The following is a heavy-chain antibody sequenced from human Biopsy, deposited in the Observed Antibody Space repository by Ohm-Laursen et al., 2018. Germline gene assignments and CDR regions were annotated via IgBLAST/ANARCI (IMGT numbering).Heavy chain of an antibody. CDR3: AGGEGSSWFDP. CDR2: IIHIPNVA. Sequence: GATVKISCTASGDSFTSYAIGWVRVAPGQVLGWTGGIIHIPNVATYAQKFQCRITITADESTSTAYMELSSLTSDDTAVYFCAGGEGSSWFDPWGHGTLVTVSS. CDR1: GDSFTSYA. D-gene: IGHD1-26*01. J-gene: IGHJ5*02. V-gene: IGHV1-69*10.